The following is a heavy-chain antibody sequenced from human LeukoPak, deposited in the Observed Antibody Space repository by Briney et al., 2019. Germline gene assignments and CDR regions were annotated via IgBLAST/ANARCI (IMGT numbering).Heavy chain of an antibody. CDR1: GFTFSSYW. CDR2: INSDGSTT. D-gene: IGHD1-26*01. CDR3: ARRSSGSPPYYFDY. J-gene: IGHJ4*02. V-gene: IGHV3-74*01. Sequence: GGSLRLSCAASGFTFSSYWMRWVRQAPGKGLVWVSRINSDGSTTNYADSVKGRFTISRDNAKNTLHLQMNSLRAEDTAVYYCARRSSGSPPYYFDYWGQGTLVTVSS.